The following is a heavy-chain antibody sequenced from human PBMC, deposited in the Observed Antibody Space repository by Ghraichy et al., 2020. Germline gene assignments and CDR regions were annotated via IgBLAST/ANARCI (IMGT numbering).Heavy chain of an antibody. CDR3: AKGYSYGPS. Sequence: GGSLRLSCAASGFTFSSNAMSWVRQAPGKGLEWVSGISGSGGSTYYADSVKGRLTISRDNSKNTLYLQMNSLRAEDTAVYYCAKGYSYGPSWGQGTLVTVSS. CDR2: ISGSGGST. CDR1: GFTFSSNA. J-gene: IGHJ4*02. D-gene: IGHD5-18*01. V-gene: IGHV3-23*01.